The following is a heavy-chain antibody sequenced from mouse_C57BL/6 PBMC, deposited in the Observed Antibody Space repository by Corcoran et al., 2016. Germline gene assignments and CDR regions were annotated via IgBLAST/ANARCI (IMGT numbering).Heavy chain of an antibody. CDR3: ARRDLLYAMDY. V-gene: IGHV1-26*01. J-gene: IGHJ4*01. D-gene: IGHD2-10*01. CDR1: GYTFTDYY. CDR2: INPNNGGT. Sequence: EVQRQQSGPELVKPGASVKISCKASGYTFTDYYMNWVKQSHGKSLEWIGDINPNNGGTSYNQKFKGKATLTVDKSSSTAYMELRSLTSEDSAVYYCARRDLLYAMDYWGQGTSVTVSS.